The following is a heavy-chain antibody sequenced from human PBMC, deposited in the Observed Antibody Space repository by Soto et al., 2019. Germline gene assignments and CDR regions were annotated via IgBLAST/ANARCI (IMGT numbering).Heavy chain of an antibody. Sequence: GGSLILSCAVSGLTVSRTQMSWVRQAPGKGLQWVSVIYSAGSTYYANAVKGRFTISRDISENKIFLELNGLTVDDTAVYYCARAREPEYSSSIFFDYWGRGTVVTVSS. CDR3: ARAREPEYSSSIFFDY. CDR2: IYSAGST. V-gene: IGHV3-53*01. D-gene: IGHD6-6*01. CDR1: GLTVSRTQ. J-gene: IGHJ4*01.